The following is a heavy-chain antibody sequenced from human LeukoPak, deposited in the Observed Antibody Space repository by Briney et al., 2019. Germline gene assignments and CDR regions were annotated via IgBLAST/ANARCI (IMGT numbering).Heavy chain of an antibody. J-gene: IGHJ4*02. CDR3: VAIFAAAGTPSFDY. D-gene: IGHD6-13*01. CDR2: ISYDGSNK. Sequence: GGSLRLSCAASGFTFSSYAMHWVRQAPGKGLEWVAVISYDGSNKYYADPVKGRFTISRDNSKNTLYLQMNSLRAEDTAVYYCVAIFAAAGTPSFDYWGQGTLVTVSS. V-gene: IGHV3-30-3*02. CDR1: GFTFSSYA.